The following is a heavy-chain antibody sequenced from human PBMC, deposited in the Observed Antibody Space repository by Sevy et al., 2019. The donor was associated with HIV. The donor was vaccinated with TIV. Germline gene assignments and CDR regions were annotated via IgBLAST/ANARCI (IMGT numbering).Heavy chain of an antibody. CDR2: IWSSSSYI. J-gene: IGHJ4*02. Sequence: EGSLRLSCAASGFTFSTYNMNRVRQAPGKGLEWVSSIWSSSSYIYYADSVKGRFTISRDNAKNSLYLQMNSLKVEDTAVYYCARDRTYGSFIDYWGQGTLVTVSS. V-gene: IGHV3-21*01. CDR1: GFTFSTYN. D-gene: IGHD3-10*01. CDR3: ARDRTYGSFIDY.